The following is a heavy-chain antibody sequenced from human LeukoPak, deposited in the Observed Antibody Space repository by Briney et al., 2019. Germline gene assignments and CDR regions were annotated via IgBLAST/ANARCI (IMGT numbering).Heavy chain of an antibody. J-gene: IGHJ4*02. CDR2: ISAYNGNT. CDR3: ARDLWLWSSTSRAHGY. Sequence: ASVKVSCKASGYTFTSYGISWVRQAPGQGLEWMGWISAYNGNTNYAQKLQARVTMTTDTSTSTAYMELRSLRSDDTAVYYCARDLWLWSSTSRAHGYWGQGTLVTVSS. CDR1: GYTFTSYG. D-gene: IGHD2-2*01. V-gene: IGHV1-18*01.